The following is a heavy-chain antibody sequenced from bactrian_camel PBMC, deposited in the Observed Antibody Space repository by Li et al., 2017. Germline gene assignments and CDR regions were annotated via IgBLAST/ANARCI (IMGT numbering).Heavy chain of an antibody. V-gene: IGHV3S31*01. CDR1: AYPAESKC. CDR3: AVRDAFCSPNKDAYTY. CDR2: LVTGGRST. D-gene: IGHD3*01. J-gene: IGHJ4*01. Sequence: QLVESGGGEVQAGGSLRLACLASAYPAESKCMAWFRQSPGKGREGVAALVTGGRSTHYVDAVKGRLTISQDNAKNTLYLQMDSLKPNDTAVYYCAVRDAFCSPNKDAYTYWGQGTQVTVS.